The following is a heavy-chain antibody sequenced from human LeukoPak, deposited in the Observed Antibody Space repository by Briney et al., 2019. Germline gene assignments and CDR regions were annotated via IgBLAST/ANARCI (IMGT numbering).Heavy chain of an antibody. J-gene: IGHJ4*02. D-gene: IGHD6-19*01. CDR1: GFTFSSYW. CDR3: ARGGRSRFDY. CDR2: INSDGSST. Sequence: PGGSLRLSCAASGFTFSSYWMHWVRQAPGKGLVWVSRINSDGSSTSYADSVKGRFTISRDNARNSLYLQMNSLRAEDTAIYYCARGGRSRFDYWGQGTLVTVSS. V-gene: IGHV3-74*01.